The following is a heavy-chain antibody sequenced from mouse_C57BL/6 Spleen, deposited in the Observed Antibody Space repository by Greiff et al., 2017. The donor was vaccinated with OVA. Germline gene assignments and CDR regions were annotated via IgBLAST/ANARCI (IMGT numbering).Heavy chain of an antibody. V-gene: IGHV1-15*01. Sequence: VKLVESGAELVRPGASVTLSCKASGYTFTDYEMHWVKQTPVHGLEWIGAIDPETGGTAYNQKFKGKAILTADKSSSTAYMELRSLTSEDSAVYYCTRYEGYFDVWGTGTTVTVSS. J-gene: IGHJ1*03. CDR3: TRYEGYFDV. D-gene: IGHD2-3*01. CDR2: IDPETGGT. CDR1: GYTFTDYE.